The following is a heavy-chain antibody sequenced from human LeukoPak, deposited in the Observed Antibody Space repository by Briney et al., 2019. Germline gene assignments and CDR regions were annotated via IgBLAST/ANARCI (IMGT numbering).Heavy chain of an antibody. D-gene: IGHD5-12*01. CDR1: GGTFSSYA. V-gene: IGHV1-69*06. Sequence: SVKVSCKASGGTFSSYAISWVRQAPGQGLEWMGGIIPIFGTANYAQKFQGRVTITADKSTSTAYMELSSLRSEDTAVYYCARAGGYIVATSYYFDYWGQGTLVTVSS. J-gene: IGHJ4*02. CDR3: ARAGGYIVATSYYFDY. CDR2: IIPIFGTA.